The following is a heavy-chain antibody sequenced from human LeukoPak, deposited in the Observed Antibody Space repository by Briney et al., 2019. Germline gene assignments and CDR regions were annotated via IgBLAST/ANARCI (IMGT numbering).Heavy chain of an antibody. V-gene: IGHV3-23*01. D-gene: IGHD3-10*01. Sequence: GGSLRLSCAASGFTFTIYAMTWVRQAPGKGLEWVSAISGSGGSTYYADSVKGRCTISRDNSKNTLYLQMSSLRAEDTAVYYCAKEDLYGSVKWFDPWGQGTLVTVSS. CDR3: AKEDLYGSVKWFDP. J-gene: IGHJ5*02. CDR2: ISGSGGST. CDR1: GFTFTIYA.